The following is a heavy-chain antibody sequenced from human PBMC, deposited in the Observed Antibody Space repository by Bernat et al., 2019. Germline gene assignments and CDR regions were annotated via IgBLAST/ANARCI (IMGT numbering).Heavy chain of an antibody. CDR3: ATGLKRSRIWGY. CDR1: GYTLTDLS. V-gene: IGHV1-24*01. J-gene: IGHJ4*02. Sequence: QVQLVQSGAEVKKPGASVKVSCKVSGYTLTDLSMHWVRQAPGKGLESMGGFDPEDGETIYAQKFQGRVTMTEDTSTDTAYMELSSLRSEDTAVYYCATGLKRSRIWGYWGQGTLVTVSS. CDR2: FDPEDGET. D-gene: IGHD2-15*01.